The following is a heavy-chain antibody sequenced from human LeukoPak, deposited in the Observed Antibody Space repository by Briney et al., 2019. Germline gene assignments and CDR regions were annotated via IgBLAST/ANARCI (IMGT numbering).Heavy chain of an antibody. D-gene: IGHD3-16*01. J-gene: IGHJ4*02. CDR1: GYTFTSYY. V-gene: IGHV1-46*01. Sequence: GASVKVSCKASGYTFTSYYMHWVRQAPGQGLEWMGIINPSGGSTSYAQKFQGRVTVTIDTSTSTAYMELRSLRYDDTAVYYCARALGDEAYWGQGTLVTVSS. CDR2: INPSGGST. CDR3: ARALGDEAY.